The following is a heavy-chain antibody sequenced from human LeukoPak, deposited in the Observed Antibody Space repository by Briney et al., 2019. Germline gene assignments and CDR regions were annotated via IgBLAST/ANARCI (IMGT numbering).Heavy chain of an antibody. CDR3: AKDMSHYDSSGYYHGFDY. J-gene: IGHJ4*02. CDR2: ISWDGGST. Sequence: GGSLRLSCAASGFTFDDYAMHWVRQAPGKGLEWVSLISWDGGSTYYADSVEGRFTISRDNSKNSLYLQMNSLRAEDTALYYCAKDMSHYDSSGYYHGFDYWGQGTLVTVSS. D-gene: IGHD3-22*01. CDR1: GFTFDDYA. V-gene: IGHV3-43D*03.